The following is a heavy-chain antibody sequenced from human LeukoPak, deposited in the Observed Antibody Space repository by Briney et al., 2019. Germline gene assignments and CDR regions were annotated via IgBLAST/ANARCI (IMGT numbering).Heavy chain of an antibody. V-gene: IGHV1-18*01. CDR3: ARDNGGTAMAYYYYYYYMDV. CDR2: ISAYNGNT. CDR1: GYTFTSYG. J-gene: IGHJ6*03. Sequence: ASVKVSCKASGYTFTSYGISWVRQAPGQGLEWMGWISAYNGNTNYAQKLQGRVTMTTDTSTSTAYMELRSLRSDDTAVYYCARDNGGTAMAYYYYYYYMDVWGKGTTVTISS. D-gene: IGHD5-18*01.